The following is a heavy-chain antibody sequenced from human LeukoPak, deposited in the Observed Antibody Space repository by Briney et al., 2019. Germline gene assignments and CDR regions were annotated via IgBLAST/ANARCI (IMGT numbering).Heavy chain of an antibody. CDR1: GGSVSSGSYF. J-gene: IGHJ6*02. V-gene: IGHV4-61*01. D-gene: IGHD4-11*01. CDR2: IQNSGSS. CDR3: ATDYSNFYGLDV. Sequence: SETLSLSCTVSGGSVSSGSYFWTWRRQPRGKGLEWIGYIQNSGSSNYNPSLESRVTISVDTSKDQFSLKLSSVTAADTAIYYCATDYSNFYGLDVWGQGTTVTVSS.